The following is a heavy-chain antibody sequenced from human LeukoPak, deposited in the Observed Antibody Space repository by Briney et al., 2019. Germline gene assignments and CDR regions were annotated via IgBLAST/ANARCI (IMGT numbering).Heavy chain of an antibody. CDR1: GGSISSGSYY. J-gene: IGHJ6*02. CDR3: AREGMVRGVIKGYYYYGMDV. V-gene: IGHV4-61*02. CDR2: IYSSGST. D-gene: IGHD3-10*01. Sequence: SQTLSLTCTVSGGSISSGSYYWSWLRQPAGTGLEWVGRIYSSGSTNYNPSLKRRVTISVDTSKNQFSLKLSSVTAADTAVYYCAREGMVRGVIKGYYYYGMDVWGQGTTVTVSS.